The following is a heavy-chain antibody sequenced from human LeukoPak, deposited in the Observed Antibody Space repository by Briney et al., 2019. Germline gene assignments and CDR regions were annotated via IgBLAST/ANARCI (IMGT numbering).Heavy chain of an antibody. Sequence: PSETLSLTCTVSGYSISSGYYWGWIRQPPGKGLEWIGSIYHSGSTYYNPSLKSRVTISVDTSKNQFSLKLSSVTAADTAVYYCARQYYDYVWGTHPYYFDYWGQGTLVTVSS. CDR2: IYHSGST. CDR1: GYSISSGYY. V-gene: IGHV4-38-2*02. CDR3: ARQYYDYVWGTHPYYFDY. J-gene: IGHJ4*02. D-gene: IGHD3-16*01.